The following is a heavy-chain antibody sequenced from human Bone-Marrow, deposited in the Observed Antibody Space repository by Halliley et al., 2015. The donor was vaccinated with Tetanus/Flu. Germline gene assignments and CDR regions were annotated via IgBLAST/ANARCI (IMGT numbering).Heavy chain of an antibody. CDR1: GFTFDDYA. Sequence: SLRLSCVTSGFTFDDYALHWVRQVPGKGLEWVSGITWNGGTIGYADSVKGRFTISRDNAKNSLYLQMNSLRVEDTAFYYCAKDQLQYCCSSSCHLMDVWGQGTTVTVSS. D-gene: IGHD2-2*01. J-gene: IGHJ6*02. V-gene: IGHV3-9*01. CDR3: AKDQLQYCCSSSCHLMDV. CDR2: ITWNGGTI.